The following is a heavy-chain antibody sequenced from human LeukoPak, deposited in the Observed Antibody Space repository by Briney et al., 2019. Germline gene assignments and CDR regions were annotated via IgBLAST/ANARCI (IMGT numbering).Heavy chain of an antibody. D-gene: IGHD3-10*01. V-gene: IGHV4-31*03. CDR3: ARGGITMVRGVSY. J-gene: IGHJ4*02. Sequence: PSETLSLTCTVSGGSINSGGYFWSWIRQHPERGLEWIGYIYYSGSAYYNPSLKSRVTMSLDTSKTQFSLKLSSVTAADTAVYYCARGGITMVRGVSYWGQGTLVTVSS. CDR1: GGSINSGGYF. CDR2: IYYSGSA.